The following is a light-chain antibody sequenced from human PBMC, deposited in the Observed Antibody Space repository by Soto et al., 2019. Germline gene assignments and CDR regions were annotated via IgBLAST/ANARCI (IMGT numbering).Light chain of an antibody. Sequence: QSVLTRPASVSGSPGQSITISCTGTSSDIGHYNYVSWYQQYPGKAPKLMIYEVNNRPSGVSNRFSGSKSGNTASLTISGLQPEDEADYYCSSYTRNSTYVFGTGPKVTVL. CDR3: SSYTRNSTYV. CDR1: SSDIGHYNY. J-gene: IGLJ1*01. V-gene: IGLV2-14*01. CDR2: EVN.